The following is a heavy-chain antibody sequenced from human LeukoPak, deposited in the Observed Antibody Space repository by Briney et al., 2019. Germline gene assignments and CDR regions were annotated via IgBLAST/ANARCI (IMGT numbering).Heavy chain of an antibody. CDR3: AKEHYYVSGSDAFDI. CDR2: IKQDGSEK. V-gene: IGHV3-7*05. J-gene: IGHJ3*02. D-gene: IGHD3-10*01. CDR1: GFTFSSYW. Sequence: GGSLRLSCAASGFTFSSYWMSWVRQAPGKGLEWVANIKQDGSEKYYVDSVKGRFTISRDNSKNTLYLQMNSLRAEDTAVFYCAKEHYYVSGSDAFDIWGQGTMVTVSS.